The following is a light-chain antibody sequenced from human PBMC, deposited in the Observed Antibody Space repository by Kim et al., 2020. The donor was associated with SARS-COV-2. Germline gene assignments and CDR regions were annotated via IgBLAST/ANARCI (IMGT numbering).Light chain of an antibody. V-gene: IGLV6-57*03. CDR3: HSNDGSRGV. Sequence: TTVTISCTRSGGNIAVNYVQWYQHRPGSAPITVIYKDNQRPSRVPDRFSGSIDSSSNTASLTISGLKTEDEADYYCHSNDGSRGVFGGGTQLTVL. CDR2: KDN. CDR1: GGNIAVNY. J-gene: IGLJ3*02.